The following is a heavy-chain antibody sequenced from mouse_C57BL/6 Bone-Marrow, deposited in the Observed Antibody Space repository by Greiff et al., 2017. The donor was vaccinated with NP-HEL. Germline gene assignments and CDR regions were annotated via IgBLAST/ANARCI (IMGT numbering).Heavy chain of an antibody. CDR3: ARGSTVVAFYAMDY. CDR1: GYTFTDYY. J-gene: IGHJ4*01. CDR2: IYPGSGNT. Sequence: VQLVESGAELVRPGASVKLSCKASGYTFTDYYINWVKQRPGQGLEWIARIYPGSGNTYYNEKFKGKATLTAEKSSSTAYMQLSSLTSEDSAVYFCARGSTVVAFYAMDYWGQGTSVTVSS. V-gene: IGHV1-76*01. D-gene: IGHD1-1*01.